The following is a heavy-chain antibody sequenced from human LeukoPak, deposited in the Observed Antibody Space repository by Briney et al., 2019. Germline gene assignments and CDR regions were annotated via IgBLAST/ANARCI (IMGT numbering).Heavy chain of an antibody. J-gene: IGHJ4*02. CDR2: IIPIFGTA. V-gene: IGHV1-69*13. D-gene: IGHD3-10*01. CDR1: GGTFSSYA. CDR3: ARGVWFGELFPNFDY. Sequence: ASVKVSCKASGGTFSSYAISWVRQAPGQGLEWMGGIIPIFGTANYAQKFQGRVTITADESTSTAHMELSSLRSEDTAVYYCARGVWFGELFPNFDYWGQGTLVTVSS.